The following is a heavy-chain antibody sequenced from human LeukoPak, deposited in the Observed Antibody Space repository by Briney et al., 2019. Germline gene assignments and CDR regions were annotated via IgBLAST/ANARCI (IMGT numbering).Heavy chain of an antibody. Sequence: PGGSLRLSCAASGLTFSSYAMSWVRQAPGKGLEWVLAISGSGGSTYYADSVKGRFTISRDNSKNTLYLQMNSLRAEDTAVYYCAKDPLVVVAATHQYFDLWGRGTLVTVSS. CDR3: AKDPLVVVAATHQYFDL. J-gene: IGHJ2*01. CDR1: GLTFSSYA. D-gene: IGHD2-15*01. CDR2: ISGSGGST. V-gene: IGHV3-23*01.